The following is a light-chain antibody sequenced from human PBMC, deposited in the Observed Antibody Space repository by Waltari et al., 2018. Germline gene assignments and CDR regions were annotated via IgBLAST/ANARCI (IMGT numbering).Light chain of an antibody. CDR1: QSISKW. Sequence: DIRMTQSPSTLSASAGDRVIISCRASQSISKWLAWYQQKPGKDPKVLIYEASTLQSGVRSRFSGTGSGTDFTLTISSLQPDDFATYYCQQYNSYSLLTFGGGTKVEIK. CDR3: QQYNSYSLLT. V-gene: IGKV1-5*03. J-gene: IGKJ4*01. CDR2: EAS.